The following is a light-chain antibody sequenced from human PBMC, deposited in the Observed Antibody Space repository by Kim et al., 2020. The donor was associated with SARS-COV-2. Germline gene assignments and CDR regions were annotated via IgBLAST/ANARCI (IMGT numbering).Light chain of an antibody. Sequence: DIVMTQSPLSLPVTLGQTASISCRSSQSLVHSDDGNTYLNWFQQRPGESPARLIHKVSHRNPGVPDRFSDSGSGTDFPLKISRVEAEYIGVYCCMQRSQSPLTFGQGTRLEIK. CDR1: QSLVHSDDGNTY. V-gene: IGKV2-30*02. CDR3: MQRSQSPLT. CDR2: KVS. J-gene: IGKJ5*01.